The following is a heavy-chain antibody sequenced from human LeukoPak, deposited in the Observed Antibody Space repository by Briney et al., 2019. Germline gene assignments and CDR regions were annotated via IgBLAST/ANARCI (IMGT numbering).Heavy chain of an antibody. CDR2: IIPIFGTA. Sequence: GSSVKVSSTASGGTFSSYAIGWVRQAPGQGLEWMGGIIPIFGTANYTQKFKGRVTIAADESTSTAYRELSSLRPEDTAVNYCARPDMLAANYYYGMYVWGKGTTVTVSS. CDR3: ARPDMLAANYYYGMYV. CDR1: GGTFSSYA. J-gene: IGHJ6*04. D-gene: IGHD3-9*01. V-gene: IGHV1-69*01.